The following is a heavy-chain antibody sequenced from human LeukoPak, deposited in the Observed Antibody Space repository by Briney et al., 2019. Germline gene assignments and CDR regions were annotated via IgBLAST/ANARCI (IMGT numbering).Heavy chain of an antibody. Sequence: SETLSLTCAVYGGSFSGYYWSWIRQPPGKGLEWIGEINHSGSNNYNPSLKRRVTISVDTSKKQFSLKLSSVTAADTAVYYCARGEVGPEDYYYYYMDVWGKGTTVTVSS. D-gene: IGHD1-14*01. CDR1: GGSFSGYY. CDR3: ARGEVGPEDYYYYYMDV. V-gene: IGHV4-34*01. J-gene: IGHJ6*03. CDR2: INHSGSN.